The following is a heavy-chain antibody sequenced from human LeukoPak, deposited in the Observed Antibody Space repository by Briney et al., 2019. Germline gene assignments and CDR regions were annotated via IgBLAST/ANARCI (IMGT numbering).Heavy chain of an antibody. CDR1: GFTFNIYS. J-gene: IGHJ4*02. D-gene: IGHD4-23*01. CDR2: VRHDSSDI. V-gene: IGHV3-21*04. Sequence: NPGGSLRLSCAASGFTFNIYSMNWVRQAPGKGLEWISFVRHDSSDIYYADSVKGRFTISRDNSKNTLFLQMNSLRAEDTAVYYCAKDRSPDGGNSNGYFDSWGQGTLVTVSS. CDR3: AKDRSPDGGNSNGYFDS.